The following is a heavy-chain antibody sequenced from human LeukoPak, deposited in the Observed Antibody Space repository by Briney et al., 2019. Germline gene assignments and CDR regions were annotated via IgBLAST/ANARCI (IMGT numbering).Heavy chain of an antibody. Sequence: GGSLRLSCVASGFTFSSYWMNWVRQAPGKGLEWVASIKPDGSEKYYVDSVRGRFTISRDNAKNSLYLQMSSLRAEDTAVYYCLAGGGYWGQGTLVTVSS. CDR2: IKPDGSEK. D-gene: IGHD3-10*01. CDR1: GFTFSSYW. CDR3: LAGGGY. V-gene: IGHV3-7*01. J-gene: IGHJ4*02.